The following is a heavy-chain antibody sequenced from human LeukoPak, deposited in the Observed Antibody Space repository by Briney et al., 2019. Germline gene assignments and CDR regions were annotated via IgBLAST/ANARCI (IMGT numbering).Heavy chain of an antibody. CDR2: IYYSGST. CDR1: GGSINNYY. Sequence: SETLSLTCTISGGSINNYYWSWIRQPPGKGLEWIGYIYYSGSTNYSPSLNSRVNISLDTAKNQFSLRLSSVTAADTAVYYCARQTAKNVDTARFDYWGQGTLVAVSS. D-gene: IGHD5-18*01. J-gene: IGHJ4*02. V-gene: IGHV4-59*08. CDR3: ARQTAKNVDTARFDY.